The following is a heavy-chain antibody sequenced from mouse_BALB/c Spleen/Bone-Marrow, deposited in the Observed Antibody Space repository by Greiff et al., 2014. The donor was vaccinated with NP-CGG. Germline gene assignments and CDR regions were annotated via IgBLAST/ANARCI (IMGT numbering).Heavy chain of an antibody. CDR1: GFSLTSYG. D-gene: IGHD2-10*01. CDR3: AISYYGNYRAMDY. CDR2: IWAGGST. V-gene: IGHV2-9*02. J-gene: IGHJ4*01. Sequence: VKLMESGPGLVAPSQSLSINCTVSGFSLTSYGVHWVRQPPGKGLEWLGVIWAGGSTNYNSALMSRLSISKDNSKSQVFLKMNSLQTDDTAMYYCAISYYGNYRAMDYRGQGTSVTVSS.